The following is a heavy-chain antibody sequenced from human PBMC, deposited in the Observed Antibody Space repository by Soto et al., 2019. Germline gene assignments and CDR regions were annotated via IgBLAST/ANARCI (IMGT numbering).Heavy chain of an antibody. J-gene: IGHJ3*02. CDR3: AKTANGWFSAFDI. CDR1: GFTFSSYA. CDR2: ISGSGGTT. V-gene: IGHV3-23*01. D-gene: IGHD6-19*01. Sequence: EVQLLESGGGLVQPAGSLRLSCAASGFTFSSYAMRWVRQAPGKGLEWVSAISGSGGTTSYADSVKGRFTFSRDNSKNTLYLQMDSLRAEDTAVYYCAKTANGWFSAFDIWGQGTMVTVSS.